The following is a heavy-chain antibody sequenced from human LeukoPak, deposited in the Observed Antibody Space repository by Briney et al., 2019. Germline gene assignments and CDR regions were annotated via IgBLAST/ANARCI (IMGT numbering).Heavy chain of an antibody. CDR1: GGSISSGGYY. V-gene: IGHV4-31*03. Sequence: SETLSLTCTVSGGSISSGGYYWSWIRQHPGKGLEWIGYIYYSGSTYYNPSLKSRVTISVDTSKNQFSLKLSSVTAADTAVYYGAREEPSSGGVDYWGQGTLVTVSS. CDR3: AREEPSSGGVDY. J-gene: IGHJ4*02. CDR2: IYYSGST. D-gene: IGHD6-19*01.